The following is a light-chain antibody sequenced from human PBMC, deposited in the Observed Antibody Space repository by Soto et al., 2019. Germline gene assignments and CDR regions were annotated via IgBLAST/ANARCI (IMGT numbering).Light chain of an antibody. Sequence: QSVLTQPPSASGPPGQRVTISCSGSGSTIGSNTVDWYQQLPGTAPKLLIYSNDQRPLGVPDRFSVSRSGTSASLAISGLQPDDEGIYYCAVWGNNLNGSGVFGGGTKVTVL. CDR2: SND. CDR3: AVWGNNLNGSGV. J-gene: IGLJ3*02. V-gene: IGLV1-44*01. CDR1: GSTIGSNT.